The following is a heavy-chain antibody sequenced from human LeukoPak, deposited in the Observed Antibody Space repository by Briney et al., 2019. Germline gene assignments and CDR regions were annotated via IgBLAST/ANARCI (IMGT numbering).Heavy chain of an antibody. CDR2: INPNSGGT. V-gene: IGHV1-2*02. Sequence: GASVKVSCKASGYTFTGYYMHWVRQAPGQGLEWMGWINPNSGGTNYAQKFQGRVTMTRHTSISTAYMELSRLRSDDTAVYYCARESGRGVWFDPWGQGTLVTVSS. CDR3: ARESGRGVWFDP. CDR1: GYTFTGYY. D-gene: IGHD6-25*01. J-gene: IGHJ5*02.